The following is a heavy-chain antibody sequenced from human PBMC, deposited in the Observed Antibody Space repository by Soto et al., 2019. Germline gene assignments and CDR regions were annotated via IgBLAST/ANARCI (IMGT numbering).Heavy chain of an antibody. CDR1: GGSISSSSYY. D-gene: IGHD2-2*01. V-gene: IGHV4-39*01. Sequence: SETLSLTCTVSGGSISSSSYYWGWIRQPPGKGLEWIGSIYYSGSTYYNPSLKSRVTISVDTSKNQFSLKLSSVTAADTAVYYCARHGGIVVVPAATYGYYFDYWGQGTLVTVS. CDR2: IYYSGST. J-gene: IGHJ4*02. CDR3: ARHGGIVVVPAATYGYYFDY.